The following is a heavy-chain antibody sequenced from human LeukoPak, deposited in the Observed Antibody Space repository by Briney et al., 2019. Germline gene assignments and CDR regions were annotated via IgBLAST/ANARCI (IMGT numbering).Heavy chain of an antibody. CDR2: ISAYNGNT. CDR1: GYTFTSYV. Sequence: ASVKVSCKAPGYTFTSYVMHWVRQAPGQRLEWMGWISAYNGNTNYAQKLQGRVTMTTDTSTSTAYMELRSLRSDDTAVYYCASMGDSSGLSVNWGQGTLVTVSS. V-gene: IGHV1-18*01. J-gene: IGHJ4*02. CDR3: ASMGDSSGLSVN. D-gene: IGHD3-22*01.